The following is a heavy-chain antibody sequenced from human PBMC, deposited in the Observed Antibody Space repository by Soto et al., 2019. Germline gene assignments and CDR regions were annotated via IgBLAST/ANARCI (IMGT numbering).Heavy chain of an antibody. J-gene: IGHJ4*02. V-gene: IGHV3-11*01. CDR3: AIVGARGYEYIWGSPRGLDY. Sequence: QVQLVESGGGLVKPGGSLRLSCAASGFTFSDYYMSWIRQAPGKGLEWVSYISSSGSTIYYADSVKGRFTISRDNAKNSLYLQMNSLRAEDTAVYYCAIVGARGYEYIWGSPRGLDYWGQGTLVTVSS. D-gene: IGHD3-16*01. CDR1: GFTFSDYY. CDR2: ISSSGSTI.